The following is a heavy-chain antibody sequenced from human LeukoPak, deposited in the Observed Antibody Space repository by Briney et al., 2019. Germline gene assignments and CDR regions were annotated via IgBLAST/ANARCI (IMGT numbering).Heavy chain of an antibody. CDR1: GFTFSNYA. D-gene: IGHD6-13*01. CDR3: AKPYSSSWYYFDY. V-gene: IGHV3-23*01. J-gene: IGHJ4*02. Sequence: GSLRLSCAASGFTFSNYAMNWVRQAPGKGLEWVSGISGSGGGTYYADSVKGRFTISRDNSKNTLYLQMNSLRAEDTAVYYCAKPYSSSWYYFDYWGQGTLVTVSS. CDR2: ISGSGGGT.